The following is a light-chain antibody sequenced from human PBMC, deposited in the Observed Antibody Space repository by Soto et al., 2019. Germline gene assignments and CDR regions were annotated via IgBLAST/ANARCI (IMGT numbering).Light chain of an antibody. CDR3: QHYNSYSEA. V-gene: IGKV1-39*01. J-gene: IGKJ1*01. Sequence: DIQMTQSPASLSASVGDRVTITCGASQSISSYLNWYQQKPGKAPKLLIYAASSLQSGVPSRFSGSGSGTDFTLTISGLQPDDFATYYCQHYNSYSEAFGQGTKVDIK. CDR1: QSISSY. CDR2: AAS.